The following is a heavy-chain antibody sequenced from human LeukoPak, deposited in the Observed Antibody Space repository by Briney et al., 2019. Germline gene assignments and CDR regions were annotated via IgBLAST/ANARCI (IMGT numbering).Heavy chain of an antibody. CDR2: TNYDGSDR. J-gene: IGHJ4*02. Sequence: RSLRLSCAASGVTFRNYAMYWGRQAPRKGLEWVAFTNYDGSDRCYADSVKGRFTVSRDNPKNTLYLQMNSLRTEDTAVYYCAKDLPDRYSLEYWGQGTMVTVPS. CDR3: AKDLPDRYSLEY. V-gene: IGHV3-30*18. CDR1: GVTFRNYA. D-gene: IGHD2-15*01.